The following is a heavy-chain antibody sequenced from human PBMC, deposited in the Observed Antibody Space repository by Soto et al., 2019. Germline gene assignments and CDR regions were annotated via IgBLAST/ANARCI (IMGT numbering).Heavy chain of an antibody. J-gene: IGHJ6*02. V-gene: IGHV1-69*01. CDR1: GGTFSSYA. D-gene: IGHD5-12*01. CDR2: IIPIFGTA. Sequence: QVQLVQSGAEVKKPGSSVKVSCKASGGTFSSYAISWVRQAPGQGLEWMGGIIPIFGTANYARKFQGRVTITADESTSTAYMELSSLRSEDTAVYYCARGLLRGYSGYFGGGMDVWGQGTTVTVSS. CDR3: ARGLLRGYSGYFGGGMDV.